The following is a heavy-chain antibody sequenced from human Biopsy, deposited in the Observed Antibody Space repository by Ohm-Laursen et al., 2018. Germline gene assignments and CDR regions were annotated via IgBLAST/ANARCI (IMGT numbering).Heavy chain of an antibody. J-gene: IGHJ4*02. CDR1: GFTINSNY. D-gene: IGHD4-17*01. Sequence: GSLRLSCSASGFTINSNYMNWARQALGKGLEWVSVIYTGDITSYADSVKGRFTISRDISKNALYLHMNSLRAEDRGVYYCVRGLADGVHLNWGQGTLVAVSS. CDR2: IYTGDIT. V-gene: IGHV3-66*01. CDR3: VRGLADGVHLN.